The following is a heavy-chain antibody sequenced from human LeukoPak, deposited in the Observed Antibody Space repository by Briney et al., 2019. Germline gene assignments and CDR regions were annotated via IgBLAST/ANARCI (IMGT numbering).Heavy chain of an antibody. J-gene: IGHJ4*02. V-gene: IGHV3-23*01. CDR2: ISGSGGST. D-gene: IGHD5/OR15-5a*01. CDR1: GFTFIAYA. Sequence: GGSLRLSCAASGFTFIAYAMTWVRQAPGKGLQWVSAISGSGGSTHYADSVKGRFTISRDNSKNTLYLQMDSLRAEGTAVYYCAMDYPSTGYCWGQGTLVTVSS. CDR3: AMDYPSTGYC.